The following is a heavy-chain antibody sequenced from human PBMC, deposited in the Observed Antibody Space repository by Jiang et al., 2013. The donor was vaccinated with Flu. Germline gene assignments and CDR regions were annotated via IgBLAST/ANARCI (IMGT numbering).Heavy chain of an antibody. V-gene: IGHV1-69*01. CDR2: IIPIFGTT. CDR3: ALAEGPSSY. D-gene: IGHD6-6*01. CDR1: GGTFSPYP. J-gene: IGHJ4*02. Sequence: GAEVKKPGSSVKVSCTSSGGTFSPYPITWVRQAPGHGLEWIGGIIPIFGTTNYAQKFQGRVTITADESTSTAHLELSSLRFDDTAMYYCALAEGPSSYWGQG.